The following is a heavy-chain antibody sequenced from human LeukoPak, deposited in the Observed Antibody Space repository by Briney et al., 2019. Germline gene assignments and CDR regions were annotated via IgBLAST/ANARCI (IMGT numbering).Heavy chain of an antibody. Sequence: GGSLRLSCAASGFTFSSYSMNWVRQAPGKGLEWVSSISSSSSYIYYADSVKGRFTISRDNAKNSLYLQMNSLRAEDTAVYYCARGRITMVRGANFDYWGQGTLSPSPQ. CDR3: ARGRITMVRGANFDY. V-gene: IGHV3-21*01. CDR1: GFTFSSYS. CDR2: ISSSSSYI. D-gene: IGHD3-10*01. J-gene: IGHJ4*02.